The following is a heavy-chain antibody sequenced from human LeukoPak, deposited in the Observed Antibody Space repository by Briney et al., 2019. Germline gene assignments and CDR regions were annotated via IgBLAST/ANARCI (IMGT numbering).Heavy chain of an antibody. CDR3: ARAPLAPGYSYGYDY. D-gene: IGHD5-18*01. CDR1: GGSISSGGYY. V-gene: IGHV4-31*03. J-gene: IGHJ4*02. CDR2: IYYSGST. Sequence: PSETLSPTCTVSGGSISSGGYYWSWIRQHPGKGLEWIGYIYYSGSTYYNPSLKSRVTISVDTSKNQFSLKLSSVTAADTAVYYCARAPLAPGYSYGYDYWGQGTLVTVSS.